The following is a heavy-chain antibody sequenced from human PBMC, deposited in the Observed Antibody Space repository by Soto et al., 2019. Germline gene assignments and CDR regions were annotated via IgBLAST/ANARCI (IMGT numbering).Heavy chain of an antibody. Sequence: QVQLVQSGAEVKKPGASVKVSCKASGYTFTSYDINWVRQATGHGLEWMGWMNPNSGNTVYAQKFRGRVTMTRDTSISTAYMELISLRSEDTAVYYCARERTGTTSNWFDPWGQGTLVTVSS. CDR1: GYTFTSYD. CDR3: ARERTGTTSNWFDP. CDR2: MNPNSGNT. J-gene: IGHJ5*02. D-gene: IGHD1-7*01. V-gene: IGHV1-8*01.